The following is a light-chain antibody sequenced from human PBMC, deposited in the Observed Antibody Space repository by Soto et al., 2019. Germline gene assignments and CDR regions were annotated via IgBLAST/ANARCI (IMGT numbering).Light chain of an antibody. CDR2: STS. J-gene: IGKJ1*01. Sequence: ETVMTQSPAPLSLSPGERATLSCRPSQSVSTNLVWYQQRPGQPPRLLLYSTSIRATGIPARFSCSGSETEFTLTITSLQSEDSALYYCQQYKYWAPWTFGQGTKVEV. CDR3: QQYKYWAPWT. CDR1: QSVSTN. V-gene: IGKV3-15*01.